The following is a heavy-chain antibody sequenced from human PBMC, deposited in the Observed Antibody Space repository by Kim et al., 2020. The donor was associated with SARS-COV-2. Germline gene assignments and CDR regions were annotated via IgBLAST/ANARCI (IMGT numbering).Heavy chain of an antibody. V-gene: IGHV4-34*01. D-gene: IGHD1-1*01. CDR1: GGSFSGYF. J-gene: IGHJ4*02. CDR2: INHSGIT. CDR3: ARSPAGAHGY. Sequence: SETLSLTCAVYGGSFSGYFWSWIRQPPGKGLEWIGEINHSGITNYNPSLKRRVAISIDTSKNQLSLKMNSVTAADTAVYYCARSPAGAHGYWGQGTLVTVSS.